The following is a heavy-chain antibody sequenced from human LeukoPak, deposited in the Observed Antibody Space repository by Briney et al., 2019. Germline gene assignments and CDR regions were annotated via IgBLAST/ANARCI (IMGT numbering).Heavy chain of an antibody. CDR2: ISGSGGST. CDR3: ARDWYHAIDY. V-gene: IGHV3-23*01. CDR1: GFTFSSHA. Sequence: GGSLRLSCAASGFTFSSHAMSWVRQAPGKGLEWVSGISGSGGSTYSADSVKGRFTISRDNSKNTLYLQMNSLRAEDTAVYYCARDWYHAIDYWGQGTLVTVSS. J-gene: IGHJ4*02. D-gene: IGHD2-2*01.